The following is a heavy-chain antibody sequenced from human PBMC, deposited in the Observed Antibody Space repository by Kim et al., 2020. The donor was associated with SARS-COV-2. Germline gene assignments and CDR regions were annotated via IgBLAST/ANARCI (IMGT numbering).Heavy chain of an antibody. Sequence: GESLKISCKGSGYSFTSYWISWVRQMPGKGLEWMGRIDPSDSYTNYSPSFQGHVTISADKSISTAYLQWSSLKASDTAMYYCSRSLGAAAGPYYWGQGTLVTVSS. CDR1: GYSFTSYW. CDR2: IDPSDSYT. V-gene: IGHV5-10-1*01. J-gene: IGHJ4*02. CDR3: SRSLGAAAGPYY. D-gene: IGHD6-13*01.